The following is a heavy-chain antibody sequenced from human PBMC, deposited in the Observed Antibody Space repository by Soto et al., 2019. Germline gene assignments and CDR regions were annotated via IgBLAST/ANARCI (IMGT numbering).Heavy chain of an antibody. CDR2: ISYDGSNK. Sequence: GGSLRLSCAASGFTFSSYGMHWVRQAPGKGLEWVAVISYDGSNKYYADSVKGRFTISRDNSKNTLYLQMNSLRAEDTAVYYCAKEGITIFGLYYYYGMDVWGQGTTVTVSS. D-gene: IGHD3-3*01. CDR3: AKEGITIFGLYYYYGMDV. CDR1: GFTFSSYG. V-gene: IGHV3-30*18. J-gene: IGHJ6*02.